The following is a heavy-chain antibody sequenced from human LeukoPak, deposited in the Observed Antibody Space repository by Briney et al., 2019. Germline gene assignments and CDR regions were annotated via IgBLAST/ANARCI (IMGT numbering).Heavy chain of an antibody. Sequence: PGGSLRLSCAASGFTFSSYAMYWVRQAPGKGLEWVAVISYDGSIKYYTDSVKGRFTISRDNSKNTLYLQMNSLRAEDTAVYYCARDYLMGGTTGKAFDIWGQGTMVTISS. J-gene: IGHJ3*02. CDR3: ARDYLMGGTTGKAFDI. V-gene: IGHV3-30*04. CDR1: GFTFSSYA. D-gene: IGHD1-26*01. CDR2: ISYDGSIK.